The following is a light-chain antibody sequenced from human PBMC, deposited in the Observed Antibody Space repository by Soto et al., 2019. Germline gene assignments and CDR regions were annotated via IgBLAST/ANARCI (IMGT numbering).Light chain of an antibody. J-gene: IGKJ4*01. CDR3: QQYNMWPLT. V-gene: IGKV3-15*01. CDR1: QSVNRK. Sequence: EIVMTQSPDTLSVSPGERATLSCRASQSVNRKVAWYQQKGGQAPRLLIYDATAGATGVPDRFSGSGSGTEFTLTISSLQSEDFAVYYCQQYNMWPLTFGGGTKVDI. CDR2: DAT.